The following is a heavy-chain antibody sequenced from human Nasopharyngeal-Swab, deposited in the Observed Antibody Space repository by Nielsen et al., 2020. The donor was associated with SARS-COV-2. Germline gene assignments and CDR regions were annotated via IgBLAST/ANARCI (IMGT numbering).Heavy chain of an antibody. V-gene: IGHV3-30*18. D-gene: IGHD3-10*01. CDR3: AKDWKLFESYYYGSGSYGDY. J-gene: IGHJ4*02. Sequence: VRQAPGKGLDWVAVISYDGTNKYYPDSVKGRFTISRDNSKNTLYLQMDSLRAEDTAVYYCAKDWKLFESYYYGSGSYGDYWGQGTLVTVSS. CDR2: ISYDGTNK.